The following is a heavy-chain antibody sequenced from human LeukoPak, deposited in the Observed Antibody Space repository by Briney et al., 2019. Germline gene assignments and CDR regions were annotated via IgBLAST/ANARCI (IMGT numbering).Heavy chain of an antibody. V-gene: IGHV3-23*01. CDR3: AKETSGYYYIFDY. D-gene: IGHD3-22*01. J-gene: IGHJ4*02. CDR1: GFTFSSYA. Sequence: PGGSLRLSCAASGFTFSSYAMSWVRQAPGKGLEWVSAISGSGGSTYYADSVKGRFTISRDNSKNTLYLQMNNLRVEDTAVYYCAKETSGYYYIFDYWGQGTLVTVSS. CDR2: ISGSGGST.